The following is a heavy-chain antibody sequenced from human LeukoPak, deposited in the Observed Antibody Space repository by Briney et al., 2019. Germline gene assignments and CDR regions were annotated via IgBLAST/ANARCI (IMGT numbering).Heavy chain of an antibody. V-gene: IGHV7-4-1*02. CDR3: ARADPYYDFWSGLYYYGMDV. Sequence: ASVKVSCKASGYTFTSHAMNWVRQAPGQGLEWMGWINTNTGNPTYAQGFTGRFVFSLDTSVSTAYLQISSLKAEDTAVYYCARADPYYDFWSGLYYYGMDVWGQGTTVTVSS. CDR2: INTNTGNP. D-gene: IGHD3-3*01. CDR1: GYTFTSHA. J-gene: IGHJ6*02.